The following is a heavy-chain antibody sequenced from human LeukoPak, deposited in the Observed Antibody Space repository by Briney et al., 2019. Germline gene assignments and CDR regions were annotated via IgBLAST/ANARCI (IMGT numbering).Heavy chain of an antibody. CDR2: IKQDGSEK. J-gene: IGHJ4*02. Sequence: GGSLRLSCAASGLTFSNYWMDWVRQAPGKGLEWVANIKQDGSEKNYVDSVKGRSIISRDNAKNSLYLQMNTLRADDTAVYYCARDGFGTGSNWGQGTLVTVSS. CDR1: GLTFSNYW. D-gene: IGHD3-16*01. V-gene: IGHV3-7*03. CDR3: ARDGFGTGSN.